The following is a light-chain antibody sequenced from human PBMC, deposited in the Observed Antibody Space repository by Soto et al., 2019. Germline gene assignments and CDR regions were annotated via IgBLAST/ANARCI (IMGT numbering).Light chain of an antibody. CDR2: DAS. Sequence: EVVLTQSPATLSLSPGERATLSCRASQSVSIYLAWYQQKPGQAPRLLIYDASNRATGIPARFSGSGSGTDFTLIISSLEPEDFAVYYCQHRSSWPYTFGQGTKLEIK. J-gene: IGKJ2*01. CDR3: QHRSSWPYT. CDR1: QSVSIY. V-gene: IGKV3-11*01.